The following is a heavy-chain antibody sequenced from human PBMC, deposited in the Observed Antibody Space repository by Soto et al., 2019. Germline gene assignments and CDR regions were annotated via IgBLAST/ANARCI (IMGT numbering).Heavy chain of an antibody. CDR1: GFTFSSYD. D-gene: IGHD3-22*01. Sequence: GGSLRLSCAASGFTFSSYDMHWVRQATGKGLEWVSAIGTAGDTYYPGSVKGRFTISRENAKNSLYLQMNSLRAEDTAVYYCARGIVYDSSGYYYAPYNWFDPWGQGTLVTGSS. CDR3: ARGIVYDSSGYYYAPYNWFDP. CDR2: IGTAGDT. J-gene: IGHJ5*02. V-gene: IGHV3-13*01.